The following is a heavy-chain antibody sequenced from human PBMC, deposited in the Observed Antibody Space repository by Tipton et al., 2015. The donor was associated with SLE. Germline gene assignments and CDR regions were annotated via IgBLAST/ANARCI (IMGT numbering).Heavy chain of an antibody. Sequence: TLSLTCTVSGGSISSSSYYWGWIRQPPGKGLEWIGSIYYSGSTYYNPSLKSRVTISVDTSKSQFSLKLNSVTAADTAVYYCARERRMTYGDYTDWFDPWGQGVLVTVSS. CDR1: GGSISSSSYY. CDR3: ARERRMTYGDYTDWFDP. V-gene: IGHV4-39*07. CDR2: IYYSGST. D-gene: IGHD4-17*01. J-gene: IGHJ5*02.